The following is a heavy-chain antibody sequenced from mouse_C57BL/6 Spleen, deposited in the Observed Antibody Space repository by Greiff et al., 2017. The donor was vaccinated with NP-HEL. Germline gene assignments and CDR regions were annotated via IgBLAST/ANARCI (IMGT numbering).Heavy chain of an antibody. Sequence: EVHLVESGGGLVKPGGSLKLSCAASGFTFSDYGLHWARQAPEKGLEWVAYISSGSSTIYYADTVKGRFTIARDNAKNTLFLQMTGLRSEDTAMYYCARRDGYDEGFAYGGQGTLVTVSA. V-gene: IGHV5-17*01. CDR1: GFTFSDYG. CDR2: ISSGSSTI. D-gene: IGHD2-2*01. CDR3: ARRDGYDEGFAY. J-gene: IGHJ3*01.